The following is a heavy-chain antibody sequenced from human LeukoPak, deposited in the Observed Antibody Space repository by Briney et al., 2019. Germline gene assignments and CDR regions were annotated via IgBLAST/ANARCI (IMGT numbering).Heavy chain of an antibody. Sequence: GGSLRLSCAASGFXFSSYAMSWVRQAPGKGLEWVSAISGSGGSTYYADSVKGRFTISRDNSKNTLYLQMNSLRPEDTAVYYCAKDFNGNYYSLWNFWGQGTLVTVSS. J-gene: IGHJ4*02. CDR3: AKDFNGNYYSLWNF. CDR1: GFXFSSYA. V-gene: IGHV3-23*01. CDR2: ISGSGGST. D-gene: IGHD2-15*01.